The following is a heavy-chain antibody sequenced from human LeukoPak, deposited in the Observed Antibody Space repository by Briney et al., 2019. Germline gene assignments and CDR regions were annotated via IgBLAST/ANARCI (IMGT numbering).Heavy chain of an antibody. CDR3: ARLRTKVPAAAYYFDY. J-gene: IGHJ4*02. CDR2: INPNSGGT. Sequence: ASVKVSCKASGYTFTGYYMHWVRQAPGQGLEWMGWINPNSGGTNYAQKFQGRVTMTRDTSISTAYMELSRLRSDDTAVYYCARLRTKVPAAAYYFDYWGQGTLVTVSS. CDR1: GYTFTGYY. D-gene: IGHD2-2*01. V-gene: IGHV1-2*02.